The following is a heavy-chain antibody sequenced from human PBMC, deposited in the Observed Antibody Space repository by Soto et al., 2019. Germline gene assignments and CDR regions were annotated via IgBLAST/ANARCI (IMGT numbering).Heavy chain of an antibody. CDR1: GGSFSGYY. J-gene: IGHJ4*02. V-gene: IGHV4-34*01. D-gene: IGHD6-13*01. Sequence: SETLSLTCAVYGGSFSGYYWTWIRQPPGTGLEWIGEINHSGSTNYNPSLKSRVTISVDTSKNQFSLKLSSVTAADTAVYYCATTLGGQQLLNWGQGTLVTVSS. CDR3: ATTLGGQQLLN. CDR2: INHSGST.